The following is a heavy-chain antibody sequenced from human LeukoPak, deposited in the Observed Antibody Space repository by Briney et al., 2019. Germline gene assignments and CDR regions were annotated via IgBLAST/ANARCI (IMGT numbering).Heavy chain of an antibody. CDR1: GGSISSSSYY. CDR3: AKVAAAGTSYYYYYYMDV. J-gene: IGHJ6*03. V-gene: IGHV4-39*07. CDR2: IYYSGST. D-gene: IGHD6-13*01. Sequence: SETLSLTCTVSGGSISSSSYYWGWIRQPPGKGLEWIGSIYYSGSTYYNPSLKSRVTISVDTSKNQFSLKLSSVTAADTAVYYCAKVAAAGTSYYYYYYMDVWGKGTTVTVSS.